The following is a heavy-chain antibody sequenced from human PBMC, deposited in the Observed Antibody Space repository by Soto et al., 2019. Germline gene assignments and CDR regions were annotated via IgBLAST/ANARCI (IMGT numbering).Heavy chain of an antibody. J-gene: IGHJ5*02. V-gene: IGHV1-69*01. Sequence: QVQLVQSGAEVKKPGSSVKVSCKASGGTFSSYAISWVRQAPGQGLEWMGGIITIFGTANYAQKFQGRVTITADESTSTAYMELSSLRSEDTAVYYCARDNYDFWSGYPGDWFDPWGQGTLVTVSS. D-gene: IGHD3-3*01. CDR3: ARDNYDFWSGYPGDWFDP. CDR2: IITIFGTA. CDR1: GGTFSSYA.